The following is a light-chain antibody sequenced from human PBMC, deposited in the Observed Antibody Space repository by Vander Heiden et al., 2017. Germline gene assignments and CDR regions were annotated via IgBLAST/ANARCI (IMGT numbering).Light chain of an antibody. CDR3: HSYTSSSTRV. V-gene: IGLV2-14*01. J-gene: IGLJ1*01. Sequence: QSALTQPASLSGSPAQSVTISGTGTSSTVGGYNYFPWYQQPPGTAHKLLIYDISKRPSGVPNRFSGSKSGTTASLTISGLQAEDEADYYCHSYTSSSTRVFGTGTKLTVL. CDR2: DIS. CDR1: SSTVGGYNY.